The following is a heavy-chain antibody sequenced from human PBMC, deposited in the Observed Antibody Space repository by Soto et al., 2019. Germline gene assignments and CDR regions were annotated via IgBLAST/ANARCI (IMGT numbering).Heavy chain of an antibody. CDR2: IYYSGST. J-gene: IGHJ3*02. Sequence: SETLSLTCTVSGGSISSSSYYWGWIRQPPGKGLEWIGSIYYSGSTYYNPSLKSRVTISVDTSKNQFSLKLSSVTAADTAVYYCAGSDVPLVGPAGAFDIWGQGTMVTVSS. V-gene: IGHV4-39*01. CDR1: GGSISSSSYY. CDR3: AGSDVPLVGPAGAFDI. D-gene: IGHD6-6*01.